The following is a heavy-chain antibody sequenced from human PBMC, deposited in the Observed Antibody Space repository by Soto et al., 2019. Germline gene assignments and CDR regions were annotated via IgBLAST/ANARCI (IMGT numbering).Heavy chain of an antibody. CDR2: IYYSGST. Sequence: LTCTVSGGSISSSSSYYWGWIRQPPGKGLEWIGSIYYSGSTYYNPSLKSRLTISVDTSKNQFSLKLTSVTAEDTAVYYCARNYYGAGSYAPWFDPWGDGTLDPVSS. D-gene: IGHD3-10*01. V-gene: IGHV4-39*01. CDR3: ARNYYGAGSYAPWFDP. CDR1: GGSISSSSSYY. J-gene: IGHJ5*02.